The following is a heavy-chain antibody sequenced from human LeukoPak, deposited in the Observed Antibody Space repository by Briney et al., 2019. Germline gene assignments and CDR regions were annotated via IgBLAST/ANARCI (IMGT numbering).Heavy chain of an antibody. CDR2: ISYDGSTK. CDR1: GFTFSSYA. J-gene: IGHJ4*02. CDR3: ARDSSGWYWDSYFDY. Sequence: GGSLRLSCAASGFTFSSYAIHWVRQAPGKGLEWVAVISYDGSTKFYADSVKGRFTISRDNAKNTLYLQMNSLRAEDTAVYYCARDSSGWYWDSYFDYWGQGTLVTVSS. V-gene: IGHV3-30*03. D-gene: IGHD6-19*01.